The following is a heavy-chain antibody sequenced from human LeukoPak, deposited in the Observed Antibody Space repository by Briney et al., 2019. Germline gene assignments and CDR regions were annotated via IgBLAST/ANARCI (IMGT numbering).Heavy chain of an antibody. D-gene: IGHD1-26*01. CDR1: GFTFSSYS. Sequence: PGGSLRLSCAASGFTFSSYSMNWVRQAPGKGLEWVSYISSSSSTIYYADSVKGRFTISRDNAKKSLYLQMNSLRAEDTAVYYCARGSGSYFPHFDYWGQGTLVTVSS. J-gene: IGHJ4*02. CDR2: ISSSSSTI. V-gene: IGHV3-48*01. CDR3: ARGSGSYFPHFDY.